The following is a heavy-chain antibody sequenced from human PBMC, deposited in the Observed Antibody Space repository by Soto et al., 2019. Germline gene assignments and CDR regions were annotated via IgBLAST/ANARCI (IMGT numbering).Heavy chain of an antibody. J-gene: IGHJ6*03. V-gene: IGHV1-3*01. CDR3: ARDLTMVRGVIYYMDF. Sequence: QVQLVQSGAEVKKPGASVKVSCKASGYTFTSYAMHWVRQAPGQRLEWMGWINAGSGNTKYSQKFQGRVAITRDTSASTAYMELSSLRSEDTAIYYCARDLTMVRGVIYYMDFWGKGTTVTVSS. CDR1: GYTFTSYA. CDR2: INAGSGNT. D-gene: IGHD3-10*01.